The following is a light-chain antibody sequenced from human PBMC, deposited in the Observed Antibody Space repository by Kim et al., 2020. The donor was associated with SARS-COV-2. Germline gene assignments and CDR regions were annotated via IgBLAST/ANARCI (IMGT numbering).Light chain of an antibody. CDR3: SSYAGRNNWV. CDR2: EVS. CDR1: NSDVGRYNY. V-gene: IGLV2-8*01. Sequence: GQSVTISCTGTNSDVGRYNYVPWYQQHPGKAPKVMIYEVSKRPSGVPDRFSGSKSGNSASLTVSGLQVDDEADYYCSSYAGRNNWVFGGGTQLTVL. J-gene: IGLJ3*02.